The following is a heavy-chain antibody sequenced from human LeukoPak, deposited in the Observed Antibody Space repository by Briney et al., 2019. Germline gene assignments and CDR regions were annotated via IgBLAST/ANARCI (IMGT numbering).Heavy chain of an antibody. V-gene: IGHV3-21*01. J-gene: IGHJ4*02. CDR3: AKDSSVYHYDSRNLDY. CDR2: ITRSNYI. CDR1: GFTFSSYS. Sequence: SGGSLRLSCAASGFTFSSYSMNWVRQAPGKGLEWVSSITRSNYIYYADSVKGRFTISRDNAKNSLYLQMNSLRAEDTAVYYCAKDSSVYHYDSRNLDYWGQGTLVTVSS. D-gene: IGHD3-22*01.